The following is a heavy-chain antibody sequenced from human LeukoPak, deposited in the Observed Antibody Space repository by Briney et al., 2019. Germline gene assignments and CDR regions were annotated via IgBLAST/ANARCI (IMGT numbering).Heavy chain of an antibody. V-gene: IGHV5-51*01. CDR3: ARFGGGFLEWLPSSSWYNPDY. CDR1: GYTFTSYY. D-gene: IGHD3-3*01. CDR2: IYPGDSDT. Sequence: GESLKISCKASGYTFTSYYIGWVRQLSGKGLEWMAIIYPGDSDTTYSPSFQGQVTISVDKSINTAYLQWSRLKASDTAMYYCARFGGGFLEWLPSSSWYNPDYWGQGTLVTVSS. J-gene: IGHJ4*02.